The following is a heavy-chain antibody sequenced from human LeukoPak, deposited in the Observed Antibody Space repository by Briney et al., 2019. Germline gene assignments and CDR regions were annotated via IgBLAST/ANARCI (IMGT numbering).Heavy chain of an antibody. CDR2: IYYSGST. V-gene: IGHV4-39*01. Sequence: SETLSLTCTVSGGSISSSSYYWGWIRQPPGEGLEWTGSIYYSGSTYYNPSLKSRVTISVDTSKNQFSLKLSSVTAADTAVYYCARLGVVVVAATAHFDYWGQGTLVTVSS. CDR1: GGSISSSSYY. D-gene: IGHD2-15*01. CDR3: ARLGVVVVAATAHFDY. J-gene: IGHJ4*02.